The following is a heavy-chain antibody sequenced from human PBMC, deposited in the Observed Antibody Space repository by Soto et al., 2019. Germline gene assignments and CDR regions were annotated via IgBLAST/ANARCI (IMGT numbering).Heavy chain of an antibody. J-gene: IGHJ2*01. CDR2: IYYSGST. D-gene: IGHD2-21*02. CDR1: GGSISSGGYY. V-gene: IGHV4-31*01. CDR3: ARVADIVVVTAIPSCGYVDL. Sequence: QVQLQESGPGLVKPSQTLSLTCTVSGGSISSGGYYWSWIRQHPGKGLEWIGYIYYSGSTYYNPSLMSLVTRSVDTSKNLFSLKLSSVTAVDTAVYYCARVADIVVVTAIPSCGYVDLWGRCSLVTVSS.